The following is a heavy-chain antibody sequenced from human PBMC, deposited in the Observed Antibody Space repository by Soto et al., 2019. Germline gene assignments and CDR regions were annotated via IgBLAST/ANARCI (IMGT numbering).Heavy chain of an antibody. CDR3: ARDKFYGSGSYYNLNYYYGMDV. D-gene: IGHD3-10*01. CDR2: ISAYNGNT. Sequence: ASVKVSCKASGYTFTSYGISWVRQAPGQGLEWMGWISAYNGNTNYAQKLQGRVTMTTDTSTSTAYMELRSLRSDDTAVYYCARDKFYGSGSYYNLNYYYGMDVWGQGTTVTVSS. J-gene: IGHJ6*02. V-gene: IGHV1-18*04. CDR1: GYTFTSYG.